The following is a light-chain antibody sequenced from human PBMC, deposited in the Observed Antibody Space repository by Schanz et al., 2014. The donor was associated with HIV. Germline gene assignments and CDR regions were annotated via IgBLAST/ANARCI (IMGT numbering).Light chain of an antibody. J-gene: IGLJ2*01. CDR3: ATWDISLNGPV. V-gene: IGLV1-44*01. Sequence: QSVLTQPPSASGTPGQSVAISCSGSRSNIGSKTVSWYQQLPGAAPKLLVFHNNQRPAGVSGRFSGSKSGTSASLVISGLQSEDEADYYCATWDISLNGPVFGGGTKVTVL. CDR1: RSNIGSKT. CDR2: HNN.